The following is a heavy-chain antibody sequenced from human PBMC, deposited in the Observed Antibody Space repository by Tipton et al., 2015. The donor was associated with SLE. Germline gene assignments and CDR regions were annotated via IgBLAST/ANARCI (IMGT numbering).Heavy chain of an antibody. CDR2: IWYDGSNK. J-gene: IGHJ3*02. D-gene: IGHD2-15*01. Sequence: SLRLSCAASGFTFSSYGMHWVRQAPGKGLEWVAVIWYDGSNKYYADSVKGRFTISRDNSDNTLYLQMNSLRAEDTAVYYCAFEGQVAAANAFDIWGQGTVVTVSS. CDR3: AFEGQVAAANAFDI. CDR1: GFTFSSYG. V-gene: IGHV3-33*01.